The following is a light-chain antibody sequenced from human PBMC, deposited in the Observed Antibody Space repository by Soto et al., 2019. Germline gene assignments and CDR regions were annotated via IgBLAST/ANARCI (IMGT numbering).Light chain of an antibody. Sequence: DINMTQSPSSVSASVGDTVTITCRASQNIGNWLAWYQQQTGKAPKILIYDESNLRSGVPSRLSGSGSGTDLNLTISRLQPEDFATYYCEQVNSFPITYGQGTRLEIK. J-gene: IGKJ5*01. CDR2: DES. CDR3: EQVNSFPIT. V-gene: IGKV1-12*01. CDR1: QNIGNW.